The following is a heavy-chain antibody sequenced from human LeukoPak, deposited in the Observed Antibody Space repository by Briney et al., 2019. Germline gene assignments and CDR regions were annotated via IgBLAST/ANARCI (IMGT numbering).Heavy chain of an antibody. CDR2: IYSGGST. CDR3: AKEGYQDDFWSGYFRYFDY. V-gene: IGHV3-53*01. Sequence: GGSLRLSCAASGFTVSSNYMSWVRQAPGKGLEWVSVIYSGGSTYYADSVKGRFTISRDSSKNTLYFQMNSLRAEDTAVYYCAKEGYQDDFWSGYFRYFDYWGQGTLVTVSS. J-gene: IGHJ4*02. CDR1: GFTVSSNY. D-gene: IGHD3-3*01.